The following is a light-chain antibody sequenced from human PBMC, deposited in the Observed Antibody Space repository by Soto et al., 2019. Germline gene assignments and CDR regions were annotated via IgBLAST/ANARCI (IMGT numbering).Light chain of an antibody. V-gene: IGKV3-20*01. Sequence: VLTQSPGTLSLSPWDSATLSCRASQSVSNNYLAWYQQKPGQAPRLLIYGASNRATGIQDRFSGSGSGTEFTLTIRRLEPEDFAVYYCKQYGSSGTCGQGTKVDIK. CDR1: QSVSNNY. CDR2: GAS. CDR3: KQYGSSGT. J-gene: IGKJ1*01.